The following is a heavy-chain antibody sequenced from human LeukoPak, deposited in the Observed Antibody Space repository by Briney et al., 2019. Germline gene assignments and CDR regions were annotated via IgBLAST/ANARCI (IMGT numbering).Heavy chain of an antibody. CDR1: KFTFSSFA. J-gene: IGHJ4*02. Sequence: GGSLRLSCAASKFTFSSFAIHWVRQAPGKGLEWVALISFDGGNTLYADSVKGRFIISRDNSENTLFLQMDSLRVEDTAVYFCVKDRRQLVEGVFDYWGQGTLVTVSS. D-gene: IGHD6-13*01. CDR3: VKDRRQLVEGVFDY. CDR2: ISFDGGNT. V-gene: IGHV3-30*04.